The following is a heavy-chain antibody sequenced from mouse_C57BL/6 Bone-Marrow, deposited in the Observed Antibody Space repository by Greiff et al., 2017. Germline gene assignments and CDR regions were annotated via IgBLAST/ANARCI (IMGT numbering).Heavy chain of an antibody. CDR3: ASYYGDSYWYFDV. Sequence: VQLQQPGAELVKPGASVKLSCKASGYTFTSYWMHWVKQRPGQGLEWIGMIHPNSGSTNYNEKFKSKATLAVDKSSSTAYMQLSSLTSEESAVYDWASYYGDSYWYFDVWGTGTTVTVTT. CDR1: GYTFTSYW. V-gene: IGHV1-64*01. J-gene: IGHJ1*03. D-gene: IGHD2-13*01. CDR2: IHPNSGST.